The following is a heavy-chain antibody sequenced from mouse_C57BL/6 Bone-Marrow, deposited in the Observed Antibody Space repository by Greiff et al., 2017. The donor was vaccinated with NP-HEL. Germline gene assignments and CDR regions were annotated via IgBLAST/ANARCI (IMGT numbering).Heavy chain of an antibody. CDR1: GYTFTSYW. Sequence: VQLQQSGAELVKPGASVKLSCKASGYTFTSYWMHWVKQRPGRGLEWIGRIDPNSGGTKYNEKFKTKATLTVDKPSSTAYMQRISLTSEDTAVYVCARGDGNYWYFDVWGTGTTVTVSS. CDR2: IDPNSGGT. V-gene: IGHV1-62-3*01. J-gene: IGHJ1*03. CDR3: ARGDGNYWYFDV. D-gene: IGHD2-1*01.